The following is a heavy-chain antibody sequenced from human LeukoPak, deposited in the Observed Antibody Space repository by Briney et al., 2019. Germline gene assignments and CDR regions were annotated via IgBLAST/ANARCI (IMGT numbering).Heavy chain of an antibody. Sequence: GGSLRLSCAASGFTVITNDMTWVRQAPGKGLEWASVLYSDGNTKYADSVQGRFIISRDNSKNTLYLEMNSLRPDDTAVYYCARGVEPLAANTLAYWGQGTLVTVSS. J-gene: IGHJ4*02. CDR2: LYSDGNT. CDR3: ARGVEPLAANTLAY. D-gene: IGHD1-14*01. CDR1: GFTVITND. V-gene: IGHV3-53*01.